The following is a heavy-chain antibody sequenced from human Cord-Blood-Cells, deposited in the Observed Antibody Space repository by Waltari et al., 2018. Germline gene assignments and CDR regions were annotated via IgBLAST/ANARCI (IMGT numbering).Heavy chain of an antibody. CDR1: GFSLSTSGVG. D-gene: IGHD4-17*01. J-gene: IGHJ4*02. V-gene: IGHV2-5*02. CDR2: IYWDDDK. Sequence: QIPLKESGPPLVKPTQTLTLTCTFSGFSLSTSGVGVGWLRQPPGKALEWLALIYWDDDKRYSPSLKSRLTITKDTSKNQVVLTMTNMDPGDTATYYCAHRLEQYGDPYFDYWGQGTLVTVSS. CDR3: AHRLEQYGDPYFDY.